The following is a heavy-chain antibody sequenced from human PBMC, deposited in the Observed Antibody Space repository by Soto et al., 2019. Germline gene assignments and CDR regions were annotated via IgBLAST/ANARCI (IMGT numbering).Heavy chain of an antibody. CDR1: GGSISSYY. CDR2: IYYSGST. Sequence: SETLSLTCTVSGGSISSYYWSWIRQPPGKGLEWIGYIYYSGSTNYNPSLKSRVTISVDTSKNQFSLKLSSVTAADTAVYYCARDDYDGMDVWGHGTTVTVSS. V-gene: IGHV4-59*01. J-gene: IGHJ6*02. CDR3: ARDDYDGMDV.